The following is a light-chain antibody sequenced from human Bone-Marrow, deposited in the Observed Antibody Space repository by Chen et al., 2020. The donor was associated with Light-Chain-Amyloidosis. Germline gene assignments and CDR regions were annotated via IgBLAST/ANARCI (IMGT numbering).Light chain of an antibody. CDR3: QSADSSGTYEVI. V-gene: IGLV3-25*03. Sequence: SYELTQPPLVSVSPGQTARITCSGDDLPTKYAYWYQQKPGQAPVLVIHRDTERPSGSSERFSGSSAGTTATLTVSGVQAEDEADYHCQSADSSGTYEVIFGGGTKLTVL. CDR2: RDT. J-gene: IGLJ2*01. CDR1: DLPTKY.